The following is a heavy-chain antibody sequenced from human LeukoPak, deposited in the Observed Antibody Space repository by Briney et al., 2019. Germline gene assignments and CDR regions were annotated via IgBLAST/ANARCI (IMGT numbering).Heavy chain of an antibody. V-gene: IGHV4-59*01. Sequence: SETLSLTCTVSGGSISSYYWSWIRQPPGKGLEWIGYIYYSGSTYYNPSLKSRVTISVDTSKNQFSLKLSSVTAADTAVYYCARVRQPYYFDYWGQGTLVTVSS. J-gene: IGHJ4*02. CDR2: IYYSGST. CDR3: ARVRQPYYFDY. D-gene: IGHD3-10*01. CDR1: GGSISSYY.